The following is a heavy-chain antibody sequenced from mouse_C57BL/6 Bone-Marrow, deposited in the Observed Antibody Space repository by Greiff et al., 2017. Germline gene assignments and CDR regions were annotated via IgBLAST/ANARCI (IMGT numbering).Heavy chain of an antibody. CDR3: ARGYYGSFYWYFDV. V-gene: IGHV1-81*01. CDR2: IYPRSGNT. CDR1: GYTFTSYG. J-gene: IGHJ1*03. Sequence: QVQLQQSGAELARPGASVKLSCKASGYTFTSYGISWVKQRTGQGLEWIGEIYPRSGNTYYNEKFKGKATLTADKSSSTAYMELRSLTSEDSAVYFGARGYYGSFYWYFDVWGTGTTVTVSS. D-gene: IGHD1-1*01.